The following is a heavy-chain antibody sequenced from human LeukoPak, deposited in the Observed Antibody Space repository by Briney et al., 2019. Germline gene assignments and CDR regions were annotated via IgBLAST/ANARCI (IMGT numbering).Heavy chain of an antibody. V-gene: IGHV4-39*01. CDR1: GDSMSSSNHY. CDR2: IYYGGSL. J-gene: IGHJ6*02. CDR3: ARRSHCTGGSCYPV. D-gene: IGHD2-15*01. Sequence: SETLSLTCTVSGDSMSSSNHYWVWIRQPPGQGLEWIGSIYYGGSLYYNPSLTSRVTISLDTSKNQFSLRLSSVTAADTAVYHCARRSHCTGGSCYPVWGQGTTVTVSS.